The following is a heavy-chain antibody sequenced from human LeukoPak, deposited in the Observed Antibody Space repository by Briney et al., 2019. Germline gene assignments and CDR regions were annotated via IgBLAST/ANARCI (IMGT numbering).Heavy chain of an antibody. Sequence: GGSLRLSCTVSGFTVSSNSMSWVRQAPGKGLEWVSFIYSDNTHYSDSVKGRFTISRDNSKNTLYLQMNSLRAEDTAVYYCATLTGVVVPAELNWGQGTLVTVSS. CDR2: IYSDNT. V-gene: IGHV3-53*01. CDR1: GFTVSSNS. D-gene: IGHD2-15*01. CDR3: ATLTGVVVPAELN. J-gene: IGHJ4*02.